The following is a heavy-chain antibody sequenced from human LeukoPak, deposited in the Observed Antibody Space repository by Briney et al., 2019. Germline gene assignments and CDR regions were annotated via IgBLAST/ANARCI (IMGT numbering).Heavy chain of an antibody. Sequence: GVSLQISSKGSGYGFTTYWIGWVRPMPGKGMEWMGTIYPGYSDTRYSPSFQGQVTISADKSISTAYLQWSSLKASDTAMYYCARGQSPFDYWGQGTLVTVSS. CDR1: GYGFTTYW. CDR3: ARGQSPFDY. CDR2: IYPGYSDT. V-gene: IGHV5-51*01. J-gene: IGHJ4*02.